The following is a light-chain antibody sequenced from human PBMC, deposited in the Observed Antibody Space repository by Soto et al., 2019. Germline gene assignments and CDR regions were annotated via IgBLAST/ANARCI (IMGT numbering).Light chain of an antibody. Sequence: VVTQSPPTLSLSPGERATLSCRTSLSVSSYLAWYQQKPGQAPRLLIYGASTRATGIPARFSGSGSGTEFTLTISSLQSEDFAVYYCQQYNNWSSITFGQGTRLEIK. CDR2: GAS. CDR3: QQYNNWSSIT. CDR1: LSVSSY. V-gene: IGKV3-15*01. J-gene: IGKJ5*01.